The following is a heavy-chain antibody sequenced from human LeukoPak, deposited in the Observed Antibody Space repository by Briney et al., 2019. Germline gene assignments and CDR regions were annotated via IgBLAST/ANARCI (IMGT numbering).Heavy chain of an antibody. CDR2: VNPNSGGT. J-gene: IGHJ4*02. D-gene: IGHD5-12*01. V-gene: IGHV1-2*06. CDR1: GYTFTGYY. Sequence: ASVKVSCKASGYTFTGYYMHWVRQAPGQGLEWMGRVNPNSGGTNYAQKFRGRVTMTRDTSISTAYMELSRLRSDDTAVYYCARDAGSGYDGIDYWGQGTLVTVSS. CDR3: ARDAGSGYDGIDY.